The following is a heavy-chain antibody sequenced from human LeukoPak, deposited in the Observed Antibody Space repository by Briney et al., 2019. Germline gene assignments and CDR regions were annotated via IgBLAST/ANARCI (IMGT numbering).Heavy chain of an antibody. CDR1: GFTFGDYT. D-gene: IGHD1-26*01. J-gene: IGHJ4*02. CDR3: TREWELPGSDFDY. V-gene: IGHV3-49*03. Sequence: GGSLRLXCTASGFTFGDYTMNWFRQAPGKGLEWVGFIRSKDYGGTTEYAASVKDRFSISRDDSKCIAYLQMSSLKTEDTAVYYCTREWELPGSDFDYWGQGTLVTVSS. CDR2: IRSKDYGGTT.